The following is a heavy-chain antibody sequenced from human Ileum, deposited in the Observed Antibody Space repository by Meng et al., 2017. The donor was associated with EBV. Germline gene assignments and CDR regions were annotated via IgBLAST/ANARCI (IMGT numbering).Heavy chain of an antibody. CDR3: ARSSPIVRGLDY. V-gene: IGHV4-4*02. CDR1: GDLVSGSDW. CDR2: VYHDGAT. Sequence: QVLMPECGPVPVKACGSLSLTCAFYGDLVSGSDWWSWVRQPPGQGLEWIGEVYHDGATNYHPSLKSRVTISLDKSKNEVNLHLNSLTAADTAVYFCARSSPIVRGLDYWGQGTLVTVSS. J-gene: IGHJ4*02. D-gene: IGHD3-10*01.